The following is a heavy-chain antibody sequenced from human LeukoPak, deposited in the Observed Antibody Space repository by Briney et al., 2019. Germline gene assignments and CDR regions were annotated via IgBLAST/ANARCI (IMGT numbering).Heavy chain of an antibody. V-gene: IGHV4-4*02. CDR2: IYHSGTT. D-gene: IGHD2-2*01. Sequence: KPSGTLSLTCTVSGESIRSSNWWSWVRPPPGKGLEWIGEIYHSGTTNYNPSLKSRVTISFATSTNQFFLDLSPVTAADTAVYYCSNKVYCSTTSCHPAGYWGLGSLVTVSS. J-gene: IGHJ4*02. CDR1: GESIRSSNW. CDR3: SNKVYCSTTSCHPAGY.